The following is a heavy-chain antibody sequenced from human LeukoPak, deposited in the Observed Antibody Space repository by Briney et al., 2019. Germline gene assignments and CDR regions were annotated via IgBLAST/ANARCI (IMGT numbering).Heavy chain of an antibody. D-gene: IGHD1-26*01. CDR1: GFTFNNNG. J-gene: IGHJ4*02. Sequence: PGGSLRLSCAASGFTFNNNGMSWVRQAPGKGLEWVSVISASGGSTYYADSVKGRFTNSRDNSKNILYLQINSLRVEDTAVFFCTKFSLRGTYSFDHWGQGTLVTVSS. CDR2: ISASGGST. V-gene: IGHV3-23*01. CDR3: TKFSLRGTYSFDH.